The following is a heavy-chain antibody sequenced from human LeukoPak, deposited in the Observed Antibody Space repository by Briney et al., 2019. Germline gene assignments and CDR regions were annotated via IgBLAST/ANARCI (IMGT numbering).Heavy chain of an antibody. D-gene: IGHD3-3*01. CDR3: ARARGVTIFGVGIDDAFDI. V-gene: IGHV3-7*01. CDR2: IKQDGSEK. CDR1: GFTFSTYS. Sequence: PGGSLRLSCAASGFTFSTYSMTWVRQAPGKGLEWVANIKQDGSEKYYVDSVKGRFTISRDNAKNSLYLQMNSLRAEDTAVYYCARARGVTIFGVGIDDAFDIWGQGTMVTVSS. J-gene: IGHJ3*02.